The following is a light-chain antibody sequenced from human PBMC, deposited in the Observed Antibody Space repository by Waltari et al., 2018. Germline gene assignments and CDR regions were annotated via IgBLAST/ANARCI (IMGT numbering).Light chain of an antibody. CDR2: DAA. J-gene: IGKJ1*01. V-gene: IGKV3-11*01. CDR1: QSLNKC. CDR3: QQRNNPWT. Sequence: DIMLTRSPATLSLSPGERATLSCRASQSLNKCLAWYQQKPGQAPRLLIYDAANRATGIPPRFTGSGSGTDFTLTISSLEPEDFAVYYCQQRNNPWTFGQGTRVEIK.